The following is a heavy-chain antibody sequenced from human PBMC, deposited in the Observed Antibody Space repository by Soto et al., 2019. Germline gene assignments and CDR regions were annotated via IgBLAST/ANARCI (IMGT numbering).Heavy chain of an antibody. V-gene: IGHV1-18*03. J-gene: IGHJ4*02. CDR2: ISAYNGNT. CDR3: ARDIVGATILFVY. Sequence: ASVKVSCKASGYTFTSYGISWVRQAPGQGLEWMGWISAYNGNTNYAQKLQGRVTMPTDTFTSTAYMGLGSLRFDDMAFFYWARDIVGATILFVYGGQGTLVTVSS. D-gene: IGHD1-26*01. CDR1: GYTFTSYG.